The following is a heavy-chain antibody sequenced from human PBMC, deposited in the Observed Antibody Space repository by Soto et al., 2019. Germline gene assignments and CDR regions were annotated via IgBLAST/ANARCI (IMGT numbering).Heavy chain of an antibody. D-gene: IGHD2-21*02. J-gene: IGHJ5*02. CDR3: ARGTDCFDP. CDR1: EFTFNNYA. CDR2: ISGGAETA. Sequence: GGSLGLSGPAAEFTFNNYAMTWVRQAPGKGRQRVSSISGGAETAYYADSVKGRFTISREDSKYTLCTQSTRMRAEETAVYYSARGTDCFDPWGQGSLVTVSS. V-gene: IGHV3-23*01.